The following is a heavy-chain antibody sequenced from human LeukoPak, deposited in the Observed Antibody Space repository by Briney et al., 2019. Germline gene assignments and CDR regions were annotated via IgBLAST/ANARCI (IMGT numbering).Heavy chain of an antibody. CDR1: GFSFSSHG. V-gene: IGHV3-21*01. CDR3: ARARGMRPDC. Sequence: PGGSLRLSCAASGFSFSSHGMSWVRQAPGKGLEWVSSITSSSSYIYYADSVKGRFTISRDNAKNSLYLQMNSLRAEDTAVYYCARARGMRPDCWGQGTLVTVSS. CDR2: ITSSSSYI. J-gene: IGHJ4*02. D-gene: IGHD6-13*01.